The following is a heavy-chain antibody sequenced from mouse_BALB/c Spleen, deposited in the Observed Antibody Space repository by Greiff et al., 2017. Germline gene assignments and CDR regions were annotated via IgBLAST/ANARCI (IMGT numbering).Heavy chain of an antibody. CDR2: IYPGDGDT. J-gene: IGHJ4*01. V-gene: IGHV1-80*01. CDR1: GYAFSSYW. D-gene: IGHD1-1*01. CDR3: APLLLRTAMDY. Sequence: VHLVESGAELVRPGSSVKISCKASGYAFSSYWMNWVKQRPGQGLEWIGQIYPGDGDTNYNGKFKGKATLTADKSSSTAYMQLSSLTSEDSAVYFCAPLLLRTAMDYWGQGTSVTVSS.